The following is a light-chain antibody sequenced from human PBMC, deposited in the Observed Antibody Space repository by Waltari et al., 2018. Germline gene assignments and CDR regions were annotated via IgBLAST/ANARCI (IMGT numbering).Light chain of an antibody. CDR3: CSYAGSRTLV. Sequence: QSALTQPASVSGSRGQSITISCTGTSSDVGSYNLVSWYQQHPGKAPKLMIYEVTTLPSGGSNRFSGSKSGNTASLTISGLQTEDEADYYCCSYAGSRTLVFGGGTKLTVL. CDR1: SSDVGSYNL. J-gene: IGLJ2*01. CDR2: EVT. V-gene: IGLV2-23*02.